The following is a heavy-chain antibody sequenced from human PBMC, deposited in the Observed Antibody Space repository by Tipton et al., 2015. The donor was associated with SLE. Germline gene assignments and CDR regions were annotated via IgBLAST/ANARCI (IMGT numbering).Heavy chain of an antibody. CDR3: ARGDYGDYGGYWYFDL. CDR2: IYYSGST. J-gene: IGHJ2*01. CDR1: GGSISSYY. Sequence: TLSLTCTVSGGSISSYYWSWIRQPPGKGLEWIGYIYYSGSTNYNPSLKSRVTISVDTSKNQFSLKLTSVTAADTAVYYCARGDYGDYGGYWYFDLWGRGTLVTVSS. D-gene: IGHD4-17*01. V-gene: IGHV4-59*12.